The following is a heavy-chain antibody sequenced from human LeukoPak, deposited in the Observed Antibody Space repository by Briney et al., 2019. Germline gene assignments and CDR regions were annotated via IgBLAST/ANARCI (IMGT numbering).Heavy chain of an antibody. CDR1: GGSISSSNW. D-gene: IGHD3-3*01. CDR2: IYHSGST. Sequence: SETLSLTCAVSGGSISSSNWWSWVRQPPGKGLEWIGEIYHSGSTNYNPSLKSRVTMSVDTSKNQFSLKLSSVTAADTAVYYCARDLPDFWSGYYPDYFDYWGQGTLVTVSS. V-gene: IGHV4-4*02. J-gene: IGHJ4*02. CDR3: ARDLPDFWSGYYPDYFDY.